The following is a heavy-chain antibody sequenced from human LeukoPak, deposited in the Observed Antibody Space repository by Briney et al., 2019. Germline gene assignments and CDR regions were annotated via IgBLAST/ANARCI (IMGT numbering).Heavy chain of an antibody. V-gene: IGHV1-2*02. CDR2: INPNSGGT. Sequence: ASVKVSCKASGYTFTGYYMHWVRQAPGQGLEWKGWINPNSGGTNYAQKFQGRVTMTRDTSISTAYMELSRLRSDDTAVYYCALIAYCSSTSCFDYWGQGTLVTVSS. J-gene: IGHJ4*02. CDR3: ALIAYCSSTSCFDY. CDR1: GYTFTGYY. D-gene: IGHD2-2*01.